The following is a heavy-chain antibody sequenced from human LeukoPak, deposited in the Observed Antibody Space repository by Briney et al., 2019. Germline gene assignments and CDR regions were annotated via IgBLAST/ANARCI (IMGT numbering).Heavy chain of an antibody. Sequence: SETLSLTCTVSGGSISSSSYYWGWIRQPPGKGLEWIGEIYHSGSTNYDPSLKSRVTISVDKSKNQFSLKLSSVTAADTAVYYCARDQAYCSGGSCAPNWFDPWGQGTLVTVSS. D-gene: IGHD2-15*01. CDR3: ARDQAYCSGGSCAPNWFDP. J-gene: IGHJ5*02. CDR2: IYHSGST. CDR1: GGSISSSSYY. V-gene: IGHV4-39*07.